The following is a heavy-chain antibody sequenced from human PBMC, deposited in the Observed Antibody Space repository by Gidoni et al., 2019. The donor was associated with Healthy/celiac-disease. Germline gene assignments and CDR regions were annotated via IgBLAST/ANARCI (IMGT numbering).Heavy chain of an antibody. CDR2: IYSGGST. Sequence: EVQLVESGGGLVQPGGSVSLSCAASGFTVSSNYMSWVRQAPGKGLEWVSVIYSGGSTYYADSVKGRFTISRDNSKNTLYLQMNSLRAEDTAVYYCASASEWRNAFDIWGQGTMVTVSS. CDR3: ASASEWRNAFDI. V-gene: IGHV3-66*01. CDR1: GFTVSSNY. J-gene: IGHJ3*02. D-gene: IGHD2-8*01.